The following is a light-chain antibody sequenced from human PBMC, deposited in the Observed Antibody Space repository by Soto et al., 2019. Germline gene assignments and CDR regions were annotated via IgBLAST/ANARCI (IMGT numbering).Light chain of an antibody. Sequence: QSALTQPASVSGSPGQSITISCAGTSSDVGGYNYVSWYQQHPGKAPKLMIYEVSNRPSGVSNRFSGSKSGNTASLTISGLQAEDDADYYCSSYTSSSTPHVFGTGTKLTVL. CDR1: SSDVGGYNY. V-gene: IGLV2-14*01. J-gene: IGLJ1*01. CDR3: SSYTSSSTPHV. CDR2: EVS.